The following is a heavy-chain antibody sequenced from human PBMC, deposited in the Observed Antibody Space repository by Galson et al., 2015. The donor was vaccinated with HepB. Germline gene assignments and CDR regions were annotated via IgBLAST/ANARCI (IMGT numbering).Heavy chain of an antibody. CDR1: GFDVSAFA. Sequence: SLRLSCAASGFDVSAFAMHWVRQTPGKGLEWVAVLSSNEKNIYYADSVRGRFTISRDNSKDTLYLQMNSLRAEDTAVYYCARSSYFDYRGQGTPVTVSS. CDR2: LSSNEKNI. V-gene: IGHV3-30*04. J-gene: IGHJ4*02. CDR3: ARSSYFDY.